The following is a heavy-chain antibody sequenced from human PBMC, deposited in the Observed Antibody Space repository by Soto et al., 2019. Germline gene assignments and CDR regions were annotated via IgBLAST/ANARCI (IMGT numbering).Heavy chain of an antibody. Sequence: QDQLVQSGVEVKKPGASVKVSCKASGYSFTNYGITWVRQAPGQGFEWMGWISAYNGNTNYAQKFQGRVTMTTDASTSTAYLEVRSLRSDDTAVYYCARDRGVAPPVAGNTHYYYYVDVWGKGTTVTVSS. J-gene: IGHJ6*03. V-gene: IGHV1-18*01. CDR1: GYSFTNYG. CDR2: ISAYNGNT. CDR3: ARDRGVAPPVAGNTHYYYYVDV. D-gene: IGHD6-19*01.